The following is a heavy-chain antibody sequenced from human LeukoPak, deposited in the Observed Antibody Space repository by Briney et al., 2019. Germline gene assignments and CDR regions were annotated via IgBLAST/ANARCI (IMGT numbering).Heavy chain of an antibody. D-gene: IGHD1-26*01. J-gene: IGHJ4*02. CDR1: GFTFSSYE. CDR3: ARVRELSFFDY. Sequence: GGSLRLSCVVSGFTFSSYEMNWVRQAPGKGLEWVSYISSSGSTIYYADSVKGRFTISRDNAKNPLYLQMNSLRAEDTAVYYCARVRELSFFDYWGQGTLVTVSS. V-gene: IGHV3-48*03. CDR2: ISSSGSTI.